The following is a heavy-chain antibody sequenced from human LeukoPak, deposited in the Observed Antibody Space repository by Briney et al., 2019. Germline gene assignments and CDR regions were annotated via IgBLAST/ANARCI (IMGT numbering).Heavy chain of an antibody. D-gene: IGHD3-22*01. V-gene: IGHV4-34*01. Sequence: SETLSLTCAVYGGSFSGYYWSWIRQPPGKGLEWIGEINHSGSTNYNPSLKSRVTISVDTSKNQFSLTLSSVTAADTAVYYCARRGYYDSSGYYYYYYGMDVWGQGTTVTVSS. J-gene: IGHJ6*02. CDR3: ARRGYYDSSGYYYYYYGMDV. CDR2: INHSGST. CDR1: GGSFSGYY.